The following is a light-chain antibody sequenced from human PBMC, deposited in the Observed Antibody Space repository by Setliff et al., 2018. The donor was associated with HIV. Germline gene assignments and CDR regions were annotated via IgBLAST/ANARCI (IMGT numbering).Light chain of an antibody. CDR3: NSYTSSSTLYV. V-gene: IGLV2-14*03. CDR2: DVS. CDR1: SSDVGAYNY. J-gene: IGLJ1*01. Sequence: QFALTQPASVSGSPGQSITISCTGTSSDVGAYNYVSWYQQHPGKAPKLMIYDVSNRPSGVSNRFSGSKSGNTASLTISGLQAEDEADYYCNSYTSSSTLYVFGSGTKVTVL.